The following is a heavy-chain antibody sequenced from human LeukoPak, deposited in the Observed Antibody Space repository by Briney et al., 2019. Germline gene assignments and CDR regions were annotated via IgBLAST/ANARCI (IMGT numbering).Heavy chain of an antibody. J-gene: IGHJ6*03. V-gene: IGHV1-69*05. Sequence: GASGKVSCKASGGTFSSYAISWVRQAPGQGLEWMGGIIPIFGTANYAQKFQGRVTITTDESTSTAYMELSSLRSEDTAVYYCARWKCSSTSCYRGYYYMDVWGKGTRSPSP. D-gene: IGHD2-2*01. CDR3: ARWKCSSTSCYRGYYYMDV. CDR2: IIPIFGTA. CDR1: GGTFSSYA.